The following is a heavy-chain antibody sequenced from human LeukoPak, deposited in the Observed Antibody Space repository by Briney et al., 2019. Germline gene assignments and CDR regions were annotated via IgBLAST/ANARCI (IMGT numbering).Heavy chain of an antibody. CDR1: GFTFSSYG. V-gene: IGHV3-33*01. CDR3: ARDRSSNVLLWFGPMDV. Sequence: PGGSLRLSCAASGFTFSSYGMHWVRQAPGKGLEWVAVIWYDGSNKYYADSVKGRFTISRDNSKNTLYLQMNSLRAEDTAVYYCARDRSSNVLLWFGPMDVWGQGTTVTVSS. D-gene: IGHD3-10*01. J-gene: IGHJ6*02. CDR2: IWYDGSNK.